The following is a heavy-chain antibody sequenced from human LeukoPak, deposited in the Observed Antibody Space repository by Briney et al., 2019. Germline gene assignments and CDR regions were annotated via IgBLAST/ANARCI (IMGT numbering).Heavy chain of an antibody. CDR3: ARGPMLKGDY. D-gene: IGHD3-16*01. J-gene: IGHJ4*02. CDR1: GFTFSGYW. V-gene: IGHV3-7*01. CDR2: INQDGSEK. Sequence: PGGSLRLSCVASGFTFSGYWMTWVRQAPGKGLEWVATINQDGSEKYYVDSVKGRFTISRDDAYRSLFLQMNSLRAEDTAIYYCARGPMLKGDYWGQGTLVTVSS.